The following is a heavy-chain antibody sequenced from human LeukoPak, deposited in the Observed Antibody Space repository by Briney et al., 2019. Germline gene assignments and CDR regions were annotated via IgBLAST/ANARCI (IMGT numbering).Heavy chain of an antibody. D-gene: IGHD6-25*01. CDR2: IDPNSGCT. CDR1: GYTFTGNY. V-gene: IGHV1-2*02. Sequence: SVKVSCKASGYTFTGNYMHWVRQAPGPGLEYTGYIDPNSGCTYYIQKFQGTVTMARGMSINTAYVELGSLTSDDTAVYYCGRGVGTVAPAPWVPFAYWRQGTVLTV. J-gene: IGHJ4*02. CDR3: GRGVGTVAPAPWVPFAY.